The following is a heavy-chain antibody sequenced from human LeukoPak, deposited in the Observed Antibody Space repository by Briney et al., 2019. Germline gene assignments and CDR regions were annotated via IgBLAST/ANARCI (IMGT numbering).Heavy chain of an antibody. Sequence: PSETLSLTCTVSGDSISSHFCTWIRQPPGKGLEWIGHIFYTGSAIYNPSHKSRVTISIDTSKNQFSLRLSSVTAADTAVYFCARAVRGSAYYCPYYYYYMDVWGRGTTVTVSS. CDR2: IFYTGSA. J-gene: IGHJ6*03. CDR3: ARAVRGSAYYCPYYYYYMDV. V-gene: IGHV4-59*11. D-gene: IGHD3-3*01. CDR1: GDSISSHF.